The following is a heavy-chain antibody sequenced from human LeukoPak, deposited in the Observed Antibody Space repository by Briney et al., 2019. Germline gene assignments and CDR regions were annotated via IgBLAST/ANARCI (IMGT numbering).Heavy chain of an antibody. CDR1: GFIFSTYS. CDR2: ISQSSSII. V-gene: IGHV3-48*01. Sequence: GGSLRLSCEASGFIFSTYSMNWVRQAPGKGLEWISYISQSSSIIFYADSVRGRFTISRDNAKTSLYLQMNSLRAEDTAVYYCARLGSYRNDRAFDIWGRGTMVTVSS. D-gene: IGHD3-22*01. J-gene: IGHJ3*02. CDR3: ARLGSYRNDRAFDI.